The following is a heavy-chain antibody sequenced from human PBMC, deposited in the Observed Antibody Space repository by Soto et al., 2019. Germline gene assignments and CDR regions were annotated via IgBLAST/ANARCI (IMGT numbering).Heavy chain of an antibody. J-gene: IGHJ2*01. CDR3: ARPYCGGDCYPHWYFDL. CDR1: GGSISSSSYY. V-gene: IGHV4-39*01. Sequence: QLQLQESGPGLAKPSETLSLTCTVSGGSISSSSYYWGWIRQPPGKGLEWIGSIYYSGSTYYNPSLKSRVTISVDTSKNQFSLKLSSVTAADTAVYYCARPYCGGDCYPHWYFDLWGRGTLVTVSS. CDR2: IYYSGST. D-gene: IGHD2-21*02.